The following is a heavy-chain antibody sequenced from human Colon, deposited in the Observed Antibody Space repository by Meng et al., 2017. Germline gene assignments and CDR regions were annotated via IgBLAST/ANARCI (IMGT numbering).Heavy chain of an antibody. V-gene: IGHV4-30-4*01. Sequence: QVQLQESGPGLVKPSQTLSLTCTFSGGSISSGDYYWSWIRQPPGKGLEWIGYIYYSGSTYYNPSLKSRLTISVDTSQKQFSLRLTSVTAADTAVYYCVRENWKSTIDYSGQGTLVTVSS. CDR1: GGSISSGDYY. CDR2: IYYSGST. CDR3: VRENWKSTIDY. D-gene: IGHD1-1*01. J-gene: IGHJ4*02.